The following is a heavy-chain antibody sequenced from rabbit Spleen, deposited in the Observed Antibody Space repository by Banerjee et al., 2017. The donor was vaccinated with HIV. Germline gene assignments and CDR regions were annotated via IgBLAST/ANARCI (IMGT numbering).Heavy chain of an antibody. CDR1: GFSFSNKAV. CDR3: ARDTGSGHYIDAYFDL. J-gene: IGHJ4*01. V-gene: IGHV1S45*01. CDR2: INAVTGKA. Sequence: QEQLVESGGGLVRPEGSLKLSCTASGFSFSNKAVMCWVRQAPGKGLQWIACINAVTGKAVYATWAKGRVTFSKTSSTTVTLQMTSLTVADTATYFCARDTGSGHYIDAYFDLWGQGTLVTVS. D-gene: IGHD1-1*01.